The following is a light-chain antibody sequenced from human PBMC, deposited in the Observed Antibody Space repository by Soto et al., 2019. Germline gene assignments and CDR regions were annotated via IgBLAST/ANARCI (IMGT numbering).Light chain of an antibody. CDR2: GAS. Sequence: EIVMTQSPASLSVSPGDGATLSCRASQTVASNLAWYQQKPGQGPRLLIHGASTRAAGVPARFSGSGSRTDFTLTISSLQSEDFAVYYCQQYHNWPPRYTFGQGTKLQIK. CDR3: QQYHNWPPRYT. CDR1: QTVASN. J-gene: IGKJ2*01. V-gene: IGKV3-15*01.